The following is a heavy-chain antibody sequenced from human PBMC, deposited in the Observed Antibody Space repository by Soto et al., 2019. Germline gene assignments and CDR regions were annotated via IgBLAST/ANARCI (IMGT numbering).Heavy chain of an antibody. Sequence: QVQLVESGGGVVQPGRSLRLSCAASGFSLNDYGMHWVRQPPGKGLEWVAVISYDGRNKYYTDSVRGRFTISRDIFRGTLYLQMNSLRPDDTAVYYCAKSNRGAYDTPDFWGQGTLVTVSP. J-gene: IGHJ4*02. CDR3: AKSNRGAYDTPDF. CDR2: ISYDGRNK. D-gene: IGHD3-22*01. CDR1: GFSLNDYG. V-gene: IGHV3-30*18.